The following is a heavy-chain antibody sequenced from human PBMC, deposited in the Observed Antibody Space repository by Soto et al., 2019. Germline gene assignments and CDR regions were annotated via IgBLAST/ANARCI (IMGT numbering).Heavy chain of an antibody. CDR3: ARGYIQLDY. J-gene: IGHJ4*02. CDR1: GYTFTSYD. CDR2: MNPNRGNT. V-gene: IGHV1-8*01. Sequence: AAVKVSCKASGYTFTSYDINGVRQATGQGLEWMGWMNPNRGNTGYAQKFQGRVTMTRNTSISTAYMELSSLRSDDTAVYYCARGYIQLDYWGQGTLVTVSS. D-gene: IGHD5-18*01.